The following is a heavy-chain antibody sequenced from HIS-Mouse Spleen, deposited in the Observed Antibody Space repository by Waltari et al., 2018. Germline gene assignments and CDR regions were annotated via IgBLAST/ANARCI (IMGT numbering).Heavy chain of an antibody. Sequence: SSYGMHWVRQAPGKGLEWVAVISYDGSNKYYADSVKGRFTISRDNSKNTLYLQMNSLRAEDTAVYYCAKDKHHAFDYWGQGTLVTVSS. CDR1: SSYG. CDR2: ISYDGSNK. J-gene: IGHJ4*02. V-gene: IGHV3-30*18. CDR3: AKDKHHAFDY.